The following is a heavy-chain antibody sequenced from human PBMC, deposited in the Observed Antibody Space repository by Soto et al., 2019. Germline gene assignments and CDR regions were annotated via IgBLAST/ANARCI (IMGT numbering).Heavy chain of an antibody. V-gene: IGHV1-18*01. D-gene: IGHD2-2*01. Sequence: ASVKVSCKASGYTFTSYGISWVRQAPGQGLEWMGWISAYNGNTNYAQELQGRVTMTTDTSTSTAYMELRSLRSDDTAVYYCARDIVVVPAAPGGAFDIWGQGTMVTVSS. CDR3: ARDIVVVPAAPGGAFDI. CDR2: ISAYNGNT. CDR1: GYTFTSYG. J-gene: IGHJ3*02.